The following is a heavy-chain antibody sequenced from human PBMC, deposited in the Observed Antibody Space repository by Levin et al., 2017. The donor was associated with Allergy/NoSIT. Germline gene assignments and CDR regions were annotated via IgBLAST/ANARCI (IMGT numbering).Heavy chain of an antibody. CDR1: GFTFSSYN. CDR2: LSSSTSYI. V-gene: IGHV3-21*01. D-gene: IGHD1-1*01. J-gene: IGHJ4*02. Sequence: GGSLRLSCAASGFTFSSYNMNWVRQAPGKGLEWVSSLSSSTSYIYYADSVKGRFTISRDNAKNSLYLQMNGLRAEDTAVYYCARDPQGDWNDGYYFDYWGQGTLVTVSS. CDR3: ARDPQGDWNDGYYFDY.